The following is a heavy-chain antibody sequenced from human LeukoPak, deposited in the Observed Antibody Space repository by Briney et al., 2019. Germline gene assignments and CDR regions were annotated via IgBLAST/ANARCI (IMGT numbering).Heavy chain of an antibody. V-gene: IGHV3-30*18. CDR3: AKDRLAVTTYFDY. CDR2: ISYDGSKK. D-gene: IGHD4-17*01. J-gene: IGHJ4*02. CDR1: GFTFNNYG. Sequence: GGSLRFSCVASGFTFNNYGMHWVRQAPGKGLEWVAVISYDGSKKYYADSVKGRFTISRDNSKNTLYLQMNSLRPEDTAVYFCAKDRLAVTTYFDYWGLGTLATVSS.